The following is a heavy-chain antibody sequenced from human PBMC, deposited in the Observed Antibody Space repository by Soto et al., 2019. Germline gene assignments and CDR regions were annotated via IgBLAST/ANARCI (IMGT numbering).Heavy chain of an antibody. CDR1: GFTFSNYA. D-gene: IGHD6-13*01. Sequence: EVQLLESGGGLVQPGGSLRLSCAASGFTFSNYAVTWVRQAPGKGLEWVSTISGSGGSTYYADSVNGRFTISRDNSKKTLYLQMNSLRAEDTAVYYRAKDQGSSWYEIDYWGQGTLVTVSS. V-gene: IGHV3-23*01. CDR2: ISGSGGST. J-gene: IGHJ4*02. CDR3: AKDQGSSWYEIDY.